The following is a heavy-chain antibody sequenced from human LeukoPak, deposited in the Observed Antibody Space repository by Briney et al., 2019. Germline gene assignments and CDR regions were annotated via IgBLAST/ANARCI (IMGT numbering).Heavy chain of an antibody. CDR3: ARGPPSGWLQLDYYYYYYMDV. V-gene: IGHV3-48*03. CDR2: ISSSGSTI. D-gene: IGHD5-24*01. J-gene: IGHJ6*03. CDR1: GFTFSSYE. Sequence: GGSLRLSCAASGFTFSSYEMNWVRQAPGKGLEWVSYISSSGSTIYHADSVKGRFTISRDNAKNSLYLQMNSLRAEDTAVYYCARGPPSGWLQLDYYYYYYMDVWGKGTTVTISS.